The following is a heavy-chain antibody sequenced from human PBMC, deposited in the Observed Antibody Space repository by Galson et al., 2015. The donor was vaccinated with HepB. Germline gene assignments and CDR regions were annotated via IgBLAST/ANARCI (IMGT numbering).Heavy chain of an antibody. CDR2: TYYRSKWYN. D-gene: IGHD3-10*01. J-gene: IGHJ4*02. CDR1: GDSVSSNSAA. CDR3: ARDPAYYYGSGSPYFDY. Sequence: CAISGDSVSSNSAAWNWIRQSPSRGLEWLGRTYYRSKWYNDYAVSVKSRITINPDTSKNQFSLQLNSVTPEDTAVYYCARDPAYYYGSGSPYFDYWGQGTLVTVSS. V-gene: IGHV6-1*01.